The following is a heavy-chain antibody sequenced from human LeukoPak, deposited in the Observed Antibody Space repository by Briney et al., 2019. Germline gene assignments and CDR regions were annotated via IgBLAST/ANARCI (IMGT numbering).Heavy chain of an antibody. CDR2: IYYSGST. CDR1: GASISNYY. J-gene: IGHJ4*02. Sequence: SETLSLTCTASGASISNYYWSWIRQPPGKGLEWIGYIYYSGSTNYNPSLKSRVTISVEMSKNQVSLKLSSVTAADTAVYYCARHGPWDSSSWYRIDYWGQGTLVTVSS. D-gene: IGHD6-13*01. CDR3: ARHGPWDSSSWYRIDY. V-gene: IGHV4-59*08.